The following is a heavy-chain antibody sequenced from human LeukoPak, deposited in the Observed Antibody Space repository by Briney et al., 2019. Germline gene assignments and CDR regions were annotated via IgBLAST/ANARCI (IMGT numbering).Heavy chain of an antibody. CDR2: INHSGST. CDR3: ASRNYGAYDPKYFDY. J-gene: IGHJ4*02. V-gene: IGHV4-34*01. Sequence: SETLSLTCAVYGGSFSGYYWSWIRQPPGKGLEWIGEINHSGSTNYNPSLKSRVTISVDTSKNQFSLKLSSVTAADTAVYYCASRNYGAYDPKYFDYWGQGTLVTVSS. D-gene: IGHD4-17*01. CDR1: GGSFSGYY.